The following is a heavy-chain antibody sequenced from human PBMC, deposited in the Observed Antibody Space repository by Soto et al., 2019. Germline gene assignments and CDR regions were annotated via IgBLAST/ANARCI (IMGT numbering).Heavy chain of an antibody. CDR1: GGTFSSYT. CDR3: ARGVIAAAGTNLLR. V-gene: IGHV1-69*02. D-gene: IGHD6-13*01. J-gene: IGHJ4*02. Sequence: QVQLVQSGAEVKKPGSSVKVSCKASGGTFSSYTISWVRQAPGQGVAWMGRIIPILGIANYAQKFQGRVKITADKATSTAYMELSSLRSEDTAVYYCARGVIAAAGTNLLRWGQGTLVTVSS. CDR2: IIPILGIA.